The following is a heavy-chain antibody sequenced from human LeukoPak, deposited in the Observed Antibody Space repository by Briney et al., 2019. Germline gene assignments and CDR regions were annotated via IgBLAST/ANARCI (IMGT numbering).Heavy chain of an antibody. CDR2: IYTSGST. CDR3: ARQHNWNYGY. V-gene: IGHV4-61*02. CDR1: GGSISSGSYY. D-gene: IGHD1-7*01. J-gene: IGHJ4*02. Sequence: SQTLSLTCTVSGGSISSGSYYWSWIRQPAGKGLEWIGRIYTSGSTNYNPSLKSRVTISVDTSKNQFSLKLSSVTAADTAVYYCARQHNWNYGYWGQGTLSPSPQ.